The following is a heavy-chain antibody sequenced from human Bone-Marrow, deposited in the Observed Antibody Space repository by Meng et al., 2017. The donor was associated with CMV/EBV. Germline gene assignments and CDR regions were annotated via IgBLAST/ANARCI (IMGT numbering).Heavy chain of an antibody. CDR2: ISSSGSTI. D-gene: IGHD3-10*01. Sequence: GESLKISCAASGFTFSDYYMSWIRQAPGKGLEWVSYISSSGSTIYYADSVKGRFTISRDNSNNTVFLQMNSLRVEDTALYYCAKLYYYGSGSNYWGQGTLVTVSS. V-gene: IGHV3-11*04. CDR3: AKLYYYGSGSNY. CDR1: GFTFSDYY. J-gene: IGHJ4*02.